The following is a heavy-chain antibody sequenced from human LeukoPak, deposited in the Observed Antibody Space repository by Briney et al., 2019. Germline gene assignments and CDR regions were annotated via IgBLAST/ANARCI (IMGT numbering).Heavy chain of an antibody. Sequence: PSETLSLTCAVYGGSFSGYYWSWIRKPPGKGLEWIGEINHSGSTNYNPSLKSRVTISVDTSKNQFSLKLSSVTAADTAVYYCARVIAVAGDVYDWFDPWGQGTLVTVSS. CDR1: GGSFSGYY. D-gene: IGHD6-19*01. CDR2: INHSGST. V-gene: IGHV4-34*01. J-gene: IGHJ5*02. CDR3: ARVIAVAGDVYDWFDP.